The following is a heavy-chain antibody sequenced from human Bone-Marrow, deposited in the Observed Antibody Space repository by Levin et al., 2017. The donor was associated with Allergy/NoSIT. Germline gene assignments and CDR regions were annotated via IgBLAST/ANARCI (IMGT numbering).Heavy chain of an antibody. CDR1: GFNFHSFA. J-gene: IGHJ4*02. D-gene: IGHD3-16*01. CDR3: SREAAALYYFDF. V-gene: IGHV3-30*03. Sequence: GESLKISCRTSGFNFHSFAMHWVRQAPGKGLQWVAGISYDGSGKYYTESVKGRFTISRDQSTNTVHLQLNSLRPEDTAVYFCSREAAALYYFDFWGQGTQVTVSS. CDR2: ISYDGSGK.